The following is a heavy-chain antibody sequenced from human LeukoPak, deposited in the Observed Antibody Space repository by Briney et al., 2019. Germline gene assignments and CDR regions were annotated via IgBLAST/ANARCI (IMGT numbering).Heavy chain of an antibody. J-gene: IGHJ4*02. Sequence: GGSLRLSCAASGFTFSSYWMTWVRQAPGKGLEWVSAISGSGGSTYYADSVKGRFTISRDNSKNTLYLQMNSLRAEDTAVYYCAKGLGTYSSGWYGGYWGQGTLVTVSS. D-gene: IGHD6-19*01. V-gene: IGHV3-23*01. CDR1: GFTFSSYW. CDR2: ISGSGGST. CDR3: AKGLGTYSSGWYGGY.